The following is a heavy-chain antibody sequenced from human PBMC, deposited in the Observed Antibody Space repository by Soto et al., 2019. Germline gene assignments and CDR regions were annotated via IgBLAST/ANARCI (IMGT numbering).Heavy chain of an antibody. V-gene: IGHV3-33*01. CDR2: IWYDGSNK. D-gene: IGHD6-19*01. CDR1: GFTFSSYG. Sequence: QVQLVESGGGVVQPGRSLRLSCAASGFTFSSYGMHWVRQAPGKGLEWVAVIWYDGSNKYYADSVKGRFTISRDNSKNTLYLQMNSLRAEDTAVYYCARGLQWLDLDYWGQGTLVTVSS. J-gene: IGHJ4*02. CDR3: ARGLQWLDLDY.